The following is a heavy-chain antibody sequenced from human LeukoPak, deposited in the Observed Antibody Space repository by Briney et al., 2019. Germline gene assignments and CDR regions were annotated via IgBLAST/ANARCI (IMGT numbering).Heavy chain of an antibody. CDR1: GLTFNTYG. J-gene: IGHJ4*02. Sequence: PGGSLRLSCAASGLTFNTYGMSWVRQAPGKGLEWVSSISSSSTYIYYVDSVKGRFTISRDNAKNSLYLQMNSLRVEDTAVYYCARDRGVYSRTLEDWGQGTLVTVSS. D-gene: IGHD6-13*01. V-gene: IGHV3-21*01. CDR3: ARDRGVYSRTLED. CDR2: ISSSSTYI.